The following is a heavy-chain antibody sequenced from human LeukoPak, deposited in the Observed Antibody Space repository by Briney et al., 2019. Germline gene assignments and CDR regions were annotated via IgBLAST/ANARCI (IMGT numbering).Heavy chain of an antibody. D-gene: IGHD3-10*01. V-gene: IGHV3-30-3*01. J-gene: IGHJ1*01. CDR2: ISYNGSNK. CDR3: ARDSLPRVFLPGGYFQH. Sequence: PGGSLRLSCAASGFTFSSYTMHWVRQAPGKGLEWVAVISYNGSNKYDADSVEGRFTISRDNSKNTLYLQMNSLRAEETAVYYCARDSLPRVFLPGGYFQHWGQGTLVTVSS. CDR1: GFTFSSYT.